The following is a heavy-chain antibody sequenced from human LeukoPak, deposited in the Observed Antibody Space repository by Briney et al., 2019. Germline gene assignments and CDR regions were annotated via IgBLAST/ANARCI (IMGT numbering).Heavy chain of an antibody. CDR2: IYYSGST. V-gene: IGHV4-59*01. J-gene: IGHJ3*02. Sequence: PSETLSLTXTVSGGSISSYYWSWIRQPPGKGLEWIGYIYYSGSTNYNPSLKSRVTISVDTSKNQFSLKLSSVTAADTAVYYCARDRAIQLWSNDAFDIWGQGTMVTVSS. CDR1: GGSISSYY. CDR3: ARDRAIQLWSNDAFDI. D-gene: IGHD5-18*01.